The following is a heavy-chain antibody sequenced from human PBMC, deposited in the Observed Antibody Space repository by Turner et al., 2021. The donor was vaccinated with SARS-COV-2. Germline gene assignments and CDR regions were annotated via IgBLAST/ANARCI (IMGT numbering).Heavy chain of an antibody. Sequence: QLQLQESGPRLVKPSETLSLTCAVSGGTINNNLYSWGWIRPPPGKGLECIGSVFHAGSTYYRSALKRRVAISIDTSKNHVSLRLNSVTAADTAVYYCARHEVNSYDASGYYTSPWGQGILVTDSA. V-gene: IGHV4-39*01. CDR1: GGTINNNLYS. CDR2: VFHAGST. CDR3: ARHEVNSYDASGYYTSP. J-gene: IGHJ5*02. D-gene: IGHD3-22*01.